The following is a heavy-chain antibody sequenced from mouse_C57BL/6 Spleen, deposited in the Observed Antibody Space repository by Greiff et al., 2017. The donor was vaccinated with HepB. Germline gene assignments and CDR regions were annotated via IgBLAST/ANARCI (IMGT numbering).Heavy chain of an antibody. CDR3: ARGGLHDGSSLDAMDY. Sequence: EVQLQQSGPELVKPGASVKIPCKASGYTFTDYNMDWVKQSHGKSLEWIGDITPNNGGTIYNQKFKGKATLTVAKYSSTAYMELRSLTSEDTAVFDCARGGLHDGSSLDAMDYWGQGTSVTVSS. V-gene: IGHV1-18*01. CDR1: GYTFTDYN. CDR2: ITPNNGGT. D-gene: IGHD1-1*01. J-gene: IGHJ4*01.